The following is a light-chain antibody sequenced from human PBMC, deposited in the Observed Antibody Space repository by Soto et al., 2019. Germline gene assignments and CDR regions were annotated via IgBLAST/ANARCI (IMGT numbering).Light chain of an antibody. CDR3: QQYYNWPRT. Sequence: EVLMAESPATLSVSRFEIATLAVRASQSVSSNLAWYQQKPGQAPRLLIYGASNRATGIPDRFNGSGSGTEFTLTINSLQAEDCAVYYCQQYYNWPRTFGQGTRLEIK. V-gene: IGKV3D-15*01. J-gene: IGKJ5*01. CDR1: QSVSSN. CDR2: GAS.